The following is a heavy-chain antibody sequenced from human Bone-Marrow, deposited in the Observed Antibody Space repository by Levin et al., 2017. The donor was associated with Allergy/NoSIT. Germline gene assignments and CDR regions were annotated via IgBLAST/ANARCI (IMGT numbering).Heavy chain of an antibody. CDR3: VRGTYCSGTGCTIMTHFEY. CDR2: ISYDGSNK. CDR1: GSTFSNYA. J-gene: IGHJ4*02. Sequence: GESLKISCAASGSTFSNYAMYWVRQAPGKGLEWVAVISYDGSNKYYADSVKGRFTISRDNSENTLYLQMNSLRVEDTALYYCVRGTYCSGTGCTIMTHFEYWGQGTLVTVSS. V-gene: IGHV3-30-3*01. D-gene: IGHD2-2*01.